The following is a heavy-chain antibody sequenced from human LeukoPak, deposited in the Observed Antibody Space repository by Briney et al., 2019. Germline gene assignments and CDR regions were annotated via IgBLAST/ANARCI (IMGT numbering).Heavy chain of an antibody. CDR2: IQNDGSTK. D-gene: IGHD2-8*01. J-gene: IGHJ4*02. Sequence: GRSRRISWAASGFTFTPYAMDWVVQGLCKGLEWVAFIQNDGSTKFYADSVKGRFTISRDDSKKMSYLQMDSLRPDDTAVYYCARGVNHAFDYWGQGTLVTVSS. CDR1: GFTFTPYA. V-gene: IGHV3-30*19. CDR3: ARGVNHAFDY.